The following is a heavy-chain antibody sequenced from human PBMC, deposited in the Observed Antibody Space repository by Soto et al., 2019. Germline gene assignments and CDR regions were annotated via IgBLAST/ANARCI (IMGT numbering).Heavy chain of an antibody. D-gene: IGHD3-22*01. CDR1: GFNFPNSA. J-gene: IGHJ4*02. CDR3: AAVLKDGDYDSSGRPRYFDY. CDR2: IVVGSGNT. V-gene: IGHV1-58*01. Sequence: GASVKVSCKVSGFNFPNSAVQWVRQARGQRLEWIGWIVVGSGNTNYAQKFQERVTITRDMSTSTAYMELSSLRSEDTAVYYCAAVLKDGDYDSSGRPRYFDYWGQGTLVTVSS.